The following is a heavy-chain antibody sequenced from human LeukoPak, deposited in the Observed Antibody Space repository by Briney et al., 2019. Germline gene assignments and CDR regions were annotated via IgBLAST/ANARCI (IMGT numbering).Heavy chain of an antibody. J-gene: IGHJ4*02. D-gene: IGHD3-10*01. CDR2: ISSSSSYI. CDR1: GFTFGDYA. V-gene: IGHV3-21*01. Sequence: GGSLRLSCTASGFTFGDYAMSWFRQAPGKGLEWVSSISSSSSYIYYADSVKGRFTISKDNAKNSLYLQMNSLRAEDTAVYYCANTPPITYGLFDYWGQGTLVTVSS. CDR3: ANTPPITYGLFDY.